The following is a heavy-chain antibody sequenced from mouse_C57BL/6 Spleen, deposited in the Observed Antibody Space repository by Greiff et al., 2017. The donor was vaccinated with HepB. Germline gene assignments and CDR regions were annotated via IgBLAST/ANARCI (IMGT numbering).Heavy chain of an antibody. CDR1: GFTFSSYT. CDR2: ISGGGGNT. J-gene: IGHJ3*01. CDR3: AGHLLWYRGFAY. V-gene: IGHV5-9*01. Sequence: EVMLVESGGGLVKPGGSLKLSCAASGFTFSSYTMSWVRQTPEKRLEWVATISGGGGNTYYPDSVKGRFTISRDNAKNTLYLQMSSLRSEDTALYYCAGHLLWYRGFAYWGQGTLVTVSA. D-gene: IGHD2-1*01.